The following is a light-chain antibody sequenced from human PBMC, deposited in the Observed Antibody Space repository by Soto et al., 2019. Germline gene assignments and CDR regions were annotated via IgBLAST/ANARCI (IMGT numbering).Light chain of an antibody. CDR3: QQYDNLPLT. V-gene: IGKV1-33*01. CDR1: QDTSNY. Sequence: DIQMTQSPSSLSAAVGDRVTITCEASQDTSNYLNWYQQKPGKAPKLLIYDASNFETGVPSRFSGSGSGTDFTFTISSLQPEDIATYYCQQYDNLPLTFGGGTKVDI. CDR2: DAS. J-gene: IGKJ4*01.